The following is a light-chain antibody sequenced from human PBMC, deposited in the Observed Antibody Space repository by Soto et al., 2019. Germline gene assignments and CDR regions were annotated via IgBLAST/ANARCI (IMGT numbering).Light chain of an antibody. CDR2: DVS. V-gene: IGLV2-14*01. CDR3: SSYTSSSTRGV. J-gene: IGLJ2*01. Sequence: QSVLTQPASVSGSPGQSITISCTGTSSDVGGYNYVSWYQQHPGKAPKLMIYDVSNRPSGVSNRFSGSKSGNTASLTISGLLAEDEADYYCSSYTSSSTRGVFGGGTKVTV. CDR1: SSDVGGYNY.